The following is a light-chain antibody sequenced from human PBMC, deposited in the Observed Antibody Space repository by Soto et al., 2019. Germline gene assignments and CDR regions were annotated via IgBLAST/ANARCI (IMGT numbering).Light chain of an antibody. CDR3: SSYTSSSTYV. J-gene: IGLJ1*01. V-gene: IGLV2-18*02. CDR2: EVS. Sequence: ERTQPASGTGAHGGGGTISCTGTSSDVGSYNRVSWYQQPPGTAPKLMIYEVSNRPSGVPDRFSGSKSGNTASLTISGLQAEDEADYYCSSYTSSSTYVFGTGTKVTVL. CDR1: SSDVGSYNR.